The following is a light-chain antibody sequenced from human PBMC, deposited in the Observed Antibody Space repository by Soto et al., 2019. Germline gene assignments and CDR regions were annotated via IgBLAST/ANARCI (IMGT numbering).Light chain of an antibody. CDR1: QTISTW. J-gene: IGKJ1*01. Sequence: DIQMTQSPSALSASIGDTVTITCRASQTISTWLAWYQQKPGKAPKVLISDASSLESGVPSRFTGSGSGTEFTLTITSLQPDDFATYYCQQHNNSPWTFGQGTTVEV. V-gene: IGKV1-5*01. CDR3: QQHNNSPWT. CDR2: DAS.